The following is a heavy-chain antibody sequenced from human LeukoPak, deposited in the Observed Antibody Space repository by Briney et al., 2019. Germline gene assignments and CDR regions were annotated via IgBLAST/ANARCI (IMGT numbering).Heavy chain of an antibody. V-gene: IGHV4-39*07. D-gene: IGHD6-19*01. CDR3: ARTVAGTNYYYMDV. CDR2: IYYSGST. CDR1: GGSISSSSYY. Sequence: PSETLSLTCTVSGGSISSSSYYWGWIRQPPGKGLEWIGGIYYSGSTYYNPSLKSRVTISVDTSKNQFSLKLSSVTAADTAVYYCARTVAGTNYYYMDVWGKGTTVTVSS. J-gene: IGHJ6*03.